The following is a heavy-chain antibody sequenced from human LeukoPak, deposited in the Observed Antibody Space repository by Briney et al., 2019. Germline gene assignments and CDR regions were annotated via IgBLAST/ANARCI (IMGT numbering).Heavy chain of an antibody. CDR3: ARDFYGGGYSYGSYYYYGMDV. Sequence: GRSLRLSCAASGFTFSSYGMHWVRQAPGKGLEWVAVIWYDGGNKYYADSVKGRFTISRDNSKNTLYLQMNSLRAEDTAVYYCARDFYGGGYSYGSYYYYGMDVWGKGTTVTVSS. V-gene: IGHV3-33*01. J-gene: IGHJ6*04. CDR2: IWYDGGNK. CDR1: GFTFSSYG. D-gene: IGHD5-18*01.